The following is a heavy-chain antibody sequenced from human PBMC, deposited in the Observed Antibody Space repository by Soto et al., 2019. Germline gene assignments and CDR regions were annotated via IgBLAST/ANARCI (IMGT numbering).Heavy chain of an antibody. CDR2: IYYSKNT. J-gene: IGHJ4*02. CDR1: GSSISSSSYY. D-gene: IGHD3-10*01. CDR3: ARRGSGSYSDY. V-gene: IGHV4-39*01. Sequence: SETLSLNCTVSGSSISSSSYYCSWIRHPPRKALELSGSIYYSKNTYYEETIKSRINITVDTSKNQFSLKLSSVTAADTAVYYCARRGSGSYSDYWGQG.